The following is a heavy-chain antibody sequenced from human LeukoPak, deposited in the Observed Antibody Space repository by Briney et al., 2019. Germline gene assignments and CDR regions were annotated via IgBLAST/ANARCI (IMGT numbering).Heavy chain of an antibody. Sequence: GSLRLSCAASGFTVSSNYMSWVRQAPGKGLEWIGEINHSGSTNYNPSLKSRVTISVDTSKNQFSLKLSSVTAADTAVYYCARSPPNYDSSGYYDHFDYWGQGSLVTVSS. CDR1: GFTVSSNY. CDR2: INHSGST. CDR3: ARSPPNYDSSGYYDHFDY. D-gene: IGHD3-22*01. V-gene: IGHV4-34*01. J-gene: IGHJ4*02.